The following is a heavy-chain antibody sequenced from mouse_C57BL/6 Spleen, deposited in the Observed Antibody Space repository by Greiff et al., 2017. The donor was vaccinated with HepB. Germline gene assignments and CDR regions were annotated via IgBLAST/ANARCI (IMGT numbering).Heavy chain of an antibody. CDR3: TRKSNYQAMDY. CDR2: IDPETGGT. CDR1: GYTFTDYE. D-gene: IGHD2-5*01. J-gene: IGHJ4*01. V-gene: IGHV1-15*01. Sequence: VQLQQSGAELVRPGASVTLSCKASGYTFTDYEMHWVKQTPVHGLEWIGAIDPETGGTAYNQKFKGKAILTADKSSSTAYMELRSLTSEDSAVYYCTRKSNYQAMDYWGQGTSVTVSS.